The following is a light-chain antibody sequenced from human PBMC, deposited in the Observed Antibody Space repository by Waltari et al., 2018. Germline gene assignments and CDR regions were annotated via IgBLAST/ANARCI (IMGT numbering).Light chain of an antibody. J-gene: IGLJ2*01. Sequence: QSVLTQPPSASGTPGQRVTLSCPGSSPNIGSNPVNWYQQRPRTAPSLLIYGDNRRPSGVPDRFSGSKSGTSASLAISGLQSEDEVDFYCAVWDNSLNGVVFGGGTKLTVL. CDR1: SPNIGSNP. V-gene: IGLV1-44*01. CDR2: GDN. CDR3: AVWDNSLNGVV.